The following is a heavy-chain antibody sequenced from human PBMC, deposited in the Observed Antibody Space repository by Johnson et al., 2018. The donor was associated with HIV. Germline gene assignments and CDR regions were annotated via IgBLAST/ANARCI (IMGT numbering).Heavy chain of an antibody. J-gene: IGHJ3*02. CDR1: GFTVSSDY. D-gene: IGHD1-26*01. Sequence: VQLVESGGGLVQPGGSLRLSCAASGFTVSSDYMTWVRQAPGQGLEWVSIIYSGGSTYYTRSVKGRFTISRDNSKNMLFLQINSLRVEDTAVYYCARVRVGAFDIWGQGTMVTVSS. V-gene: IGHV3-66*02. CDR2: IYSGGST. CDR3: ARVRVGAFDI.